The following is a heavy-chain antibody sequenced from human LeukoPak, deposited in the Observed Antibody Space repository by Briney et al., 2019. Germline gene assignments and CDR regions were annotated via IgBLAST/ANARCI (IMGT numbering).Heavy chain of an antibody. J-gene: IGHJ5*02. CDR1: GFTFSAFW. D-gene: IGHD5-18*01. Sequence: GGSLRLSCAASGFTFSAFWMTWVRQAPGKGPEWVANINQDGSEKYYVDSVKGRFTISRDNAKNSLFLQMNSLRVEDTAVYYCTRDRAAMAYGGPFDPWGQGTLVTVSS. V-gene: IGHV3-7*01. CDR3: TRDRAAMAYGGPFDP. CDR2: INQDGSEK.